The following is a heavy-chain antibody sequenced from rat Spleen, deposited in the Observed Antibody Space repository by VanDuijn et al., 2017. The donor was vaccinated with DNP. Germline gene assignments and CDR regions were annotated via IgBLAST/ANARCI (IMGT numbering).Heavy chain of an antibody. V-gene: IGHV5S10*01. D-gene: IGHD5-1*01. Sequence: EVKLVESGGGLVQPGRSLKLSCAASGVTFSDYSMAWVRQAPKKGLEWVATIVYDGSSSYYGDSVTGRFTISRDNAKSTLYLQMNSLRSEDPATYYCKVGAQYWGQGVMVTVSS. CDR2: IVYDGSSS. J-gene: IGHJ2*01. CDR3: KVGAQY. CDR1: GVTFSDYS.